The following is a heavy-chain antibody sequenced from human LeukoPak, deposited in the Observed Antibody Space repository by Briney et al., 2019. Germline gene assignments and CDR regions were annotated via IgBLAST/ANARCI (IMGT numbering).Heavy chain of an antibody. CDR2: ISSSSSYI. V-gene: IGHV3-21*01. CDR1: GFTFSSYS. D-gene: IGHD2-2*01. CDR3: AREYCSSTSCEEDY. Sequence: GGSLRLSCAASGFTFSSYSMNWVRQAPGKGLEWVSSISSSSSYIYYADSVKGRFTTSRDNAKNSLYLQMNSLRAEDTAAYYCAREYCSSTSCEEDYWGQGTLVTVSS. J-gene: IGHJ4*02.